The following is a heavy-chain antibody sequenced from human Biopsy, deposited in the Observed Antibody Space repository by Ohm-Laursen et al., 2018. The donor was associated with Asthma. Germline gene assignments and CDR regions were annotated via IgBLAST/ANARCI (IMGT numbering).Heavy chain of an antibody. CDR1: GYTFTDYS. CDR3: ARDRGYCSGGTCPSWFDP. J-gene: IGHJ5*02. D-gene: IGHD2-15*01. CDR2: INPSSGDT. Sequence: GASVKVSCKASGYTFTDYSIHWVRQAPGQGLEWMGRINPSSGDTKYAQRFQGRVTVTRDRSISTAYMELSRLRSDDTAVYYCARDRGYCSGGTCPSWFDPWGQGTLVTVSS. V-gene: IGHV1-2*06.